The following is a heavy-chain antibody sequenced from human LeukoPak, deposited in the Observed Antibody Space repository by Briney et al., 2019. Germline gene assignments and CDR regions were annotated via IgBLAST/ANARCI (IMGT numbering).Heavy chain of an antibody. J-gene: IGHJ2*01. CDR2: ISSSSNYI. Sequence: GGSLRLSCTASGFTFSRYSMNCIRQAPGKGLEWVSSISSSSNYIYYADSVRGRFTFSRDNTKNSLYRQMNSLRAEDTAVYYCARHFPFRFGGVVLTHWYFDRWRRGTLVTVSS. D-gene: IGHD3-16*01. V-gene: IGHV3-21*04. CDR3: ARHFPFRFGGVVLTHWYFDR. CDR1: GFTFSRYS.